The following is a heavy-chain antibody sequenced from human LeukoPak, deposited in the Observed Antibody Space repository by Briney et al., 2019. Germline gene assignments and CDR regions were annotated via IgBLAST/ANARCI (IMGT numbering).Heavy chain of an antibody. V-gene: IGHV1-18*01. CDR3: ARDSVFDSSGYYYYGY. J-gene: IGHJ4*02. CDR2: ISAYNGNT. D-gene: IGHD3-22*01. Sequence: ASVKVSFKASGYTFTSYGISWVRQAPGQGLEWMGWISAYNGNTNYAQKLQGRVTMTTDTSTSTAYMELRSLRSDDTAVYYCARDSVFDSSGYYYYGYWGQGTLVTVSS. CDR1: GYTFTSYG.